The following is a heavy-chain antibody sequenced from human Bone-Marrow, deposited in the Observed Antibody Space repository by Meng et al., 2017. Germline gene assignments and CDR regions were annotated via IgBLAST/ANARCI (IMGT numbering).Heavy chain of an antibody. Sequence: QVQLGQSGAEVKKPGASVKVSCKPSGYNFPDYYIHWVRRAPGQGLEWMGRINPKSGDTHYAQKFQARVTMTGDTSISTAYMELSGLRSDDTAMYYCARASTVVTRSSFDPWGQGTLVTVSS. CDR2: INPKSGDT. J-gene: IGHJ5*02. CDR3: ARASTVVTRSSFDP. D-gene: IGHD4-23*01. CDR1: GYNFPDYY. V-gene: IGHV1-2*06.